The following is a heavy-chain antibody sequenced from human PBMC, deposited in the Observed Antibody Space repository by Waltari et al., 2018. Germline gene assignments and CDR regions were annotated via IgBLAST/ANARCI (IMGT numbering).Heavy chain of an antibody. CDR1: GGSISSYY. Sequence: QVQLQESGPGLVKPSETLSLTCTVSGGSISSYYWSWIRQPPGKGLEWIGYIYYSGSTNYNPSLKSRVTISVDTSKNQFSLKLSSVTAADTAVYYCARSAYDYVWGSYRYFDYWGQGTLVTVSS. D-gene: IGHD3-16*02. J-gene: IGHJ4*02. V-gene: IGHV4-59*01. CDR3: ARSAYDYVWGSYRYFDY. CDR2: IYYSGST.